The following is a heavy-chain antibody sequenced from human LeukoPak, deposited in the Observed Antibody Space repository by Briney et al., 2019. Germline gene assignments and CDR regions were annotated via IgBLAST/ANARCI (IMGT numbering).Heavy chain of an antibody. CDR3: ARVMVSGQRHMDV. CDR2: INGDGSTT. D-gene: IGHD6-25*01. CDR1: GFTFSSYW. J-gene: IGHJ6*03. Sequence: GGSLRLSCAASGFTFSSYWMHWVRQGPGKGLVWVSRINGDGSTTHYADSVKGRFTISRDNAKNTLYLQMNSLRDEDTAVYYCARVMVSGQRHMDVWGKGTTVTVSS. V-gene: IGHV3-74*01.